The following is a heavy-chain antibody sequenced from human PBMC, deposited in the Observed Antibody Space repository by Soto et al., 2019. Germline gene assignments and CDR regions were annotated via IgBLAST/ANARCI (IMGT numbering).Heavy chain of an antibody. J-gene: IGHJ4*02. D-gene: IGHD1-26*01. CDR3: ARGTIGTKAYDY. CDR2: ISYDGSNK. V-gene: IGHV3-30-3*01. Sequence: GGSLRLSCAASGFTFSSYAMHWVRQAPGKGLEWVAVISYDGSNKYYADSVKGRFTISRDNSKNTLYLQMNSLRAEDTAVYYCARGTIGTKAYDYWGQGTQVTVSS. CDR1: GFTFSSYA.